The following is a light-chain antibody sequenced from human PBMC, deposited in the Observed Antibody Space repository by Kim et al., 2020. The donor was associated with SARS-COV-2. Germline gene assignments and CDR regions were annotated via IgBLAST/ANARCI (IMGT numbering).Light chain of an antibody. CDR3: QAWDSSTAV. CDR2: QDS. V-gene: IGLV3-1*01. CDR1: KLGDKY. J-gene: IGLJ2*01. Sequence: VSPGQKASLTCYGYKLGDKYACWYQQKPGQSPVLVIYQDSKRPSGIPERFSGSNSGNTATLTISGTQAMDEADYYCQAWDSSTAVFGGGTQLTVL.